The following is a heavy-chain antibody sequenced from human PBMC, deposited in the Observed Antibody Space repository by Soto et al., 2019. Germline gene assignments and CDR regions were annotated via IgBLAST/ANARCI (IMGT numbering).Heavy chain of an antibody. V-gene: IGHV3-21*01. D-gene: IGHD3-16*01. CDR1: GFTFSSYS. Sequence: EVQLVESGGGLVKPGGSLRLSCAASGFTFSSYSMNWVRQAPGKGLEWVSSISSSSSYIYYADSGKGRFTISRDNAKNSLYLQMNSLRAEDTAVYYCARDYDGTYYFDYWGQGTLVTVSS. J-gene: IGHJ4*02. CDR2: ISSSSSYI. CDR3: ARDYDGTYYFDY.